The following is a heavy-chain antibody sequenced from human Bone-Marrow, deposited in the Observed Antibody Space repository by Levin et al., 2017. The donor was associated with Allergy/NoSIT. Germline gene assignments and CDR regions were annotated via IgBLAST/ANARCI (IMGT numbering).Heavy chain of an antibody. J-gene: IGHJ3*01. CDR3: ARGKDPADYLDGFGP. D-gene: IGHD4/OR15-4a*01. CDR2: IDPDRGAT. CDR1: GFIFTDYY. Sequence: GESLKISCKASGFIFTDYYVHWVRQAPGQGLEWMGWIDPDRGATKYGQKFLGRVTMTRDTSLDIVYMAMSGLTSDDTAIYYCARGKDPADYLDGFGPWGQGTLVTVSP. V-gene: IGHV1-2*02.